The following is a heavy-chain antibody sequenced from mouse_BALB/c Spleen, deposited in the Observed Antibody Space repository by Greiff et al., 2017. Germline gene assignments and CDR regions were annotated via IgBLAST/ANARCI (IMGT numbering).Heavy chain of an antibody. Sequence: QVQLQQSGPDLVAPSQSLSITCTVSGFSLTSYGVHWVRQPPGKGLEWLVVIWSDGSTTYNSALKSRLSISKDNSKSQVFLKMNSLQTDDTAMYYCARHSYGNYYWYFDVWGAGTTVTVSS. CDR1: GFSLTSYG. D-gene: IGHD2-1*01. CDR3: ARHSYGNYYWYFDV. CDR2: IWSDGST. J-gene: IGHJ1*01. V-gene: IGHV2-6-2*01.